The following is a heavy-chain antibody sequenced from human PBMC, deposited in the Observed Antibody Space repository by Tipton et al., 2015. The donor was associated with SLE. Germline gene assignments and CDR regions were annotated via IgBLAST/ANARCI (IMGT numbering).Heavy chain of an antibody. D-gene: IGHD6-13*01. CDR3: ARDGVVAAAVYYFDY. V-gene: IGHV4-4*08. Sequence: TLSLTCTVSGGSISSYYWSWIRQPPGKGLEWIGYIYTSGSTNYNPSLKSRVTISVDTSKNQFSLKLSSVTAADTAVYYCARDGVVAAAVYYFDYWGQGTLVTVSS. J-gene: IGHJ4*02. CDR1: GGSISSYY. CDR2: IYTSGST.